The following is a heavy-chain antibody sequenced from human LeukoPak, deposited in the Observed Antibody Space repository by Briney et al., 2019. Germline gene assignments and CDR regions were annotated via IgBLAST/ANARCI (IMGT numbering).Heavy chain of an antibody. CDR1: GGSFSGYY. J-gene: IGHJ4*02. V-gene: IGHV4-34*01. CDR2: INHSGST. Sequence: PSETLSLTCAVYGGSFSGYYWSWIRQPPGKGLEWIGEINHSGSTNYNPSLKSRVTISVDTSKNQFSLKLSSVTAADTAVYYCARVGYSGYDRIDYWGQGTLVTVSS. CDR3: ARVGYSGYDRIDY. D-gene: IGHD5-12*01.